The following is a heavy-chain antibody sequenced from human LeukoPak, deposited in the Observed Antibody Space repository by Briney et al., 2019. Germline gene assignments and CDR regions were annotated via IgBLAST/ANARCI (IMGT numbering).Heavy chain of an antibody. V-gene: IGHV3-11*01. CDR1: GFTFGDYY. CDR2: ISSSGSTI. D-gene: IGHD1-26*01. Sequence: GGSLRLSCAASGFTFGDYYMSWIRQAPGKGLEWVSYISSSGSTIYYADSVKGRFTISRDNAKNSLYLQMNSLRAEDTAVYYCATDRNSGKYYDYWGQGTLVTVSS. J-gene: IGHJ4*02. CDR3: ATDRNSGKYYDY.